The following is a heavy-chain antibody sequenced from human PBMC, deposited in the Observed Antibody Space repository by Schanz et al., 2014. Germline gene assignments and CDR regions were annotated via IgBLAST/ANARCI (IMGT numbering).Heavy chain of an antibody. CDR2: IRYDGRNK. CDR3: AREDCSATSCYFRY. Sequence: QAQLVESGGGVVQPGRSLRLSCVASGFTFISYDIHWVRQAPGTGLEWVAVIRYDGRNKNFVESVKGRFTISRDNSNNTVYLQMNTLRAEDTAVYYCAREDCSATSCYFRYWGQGTLVAVSS. V-gene: IGHV3-33*01. J-gene: IGHJ4*02. CDR1: GFTFISYD. D-gene: IGHD2-21*01.